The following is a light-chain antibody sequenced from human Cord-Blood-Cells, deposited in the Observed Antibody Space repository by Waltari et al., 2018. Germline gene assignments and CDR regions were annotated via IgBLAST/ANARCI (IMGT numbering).Light chain of an antibody. J-gene: IGLJ1*01. CDR3: CSYAGSYTYV. V-gene: IGLV2-11*01. Sequence: QSALTQPRSVSGSPGQSVTISCTGTSSDVGGYNYVSWYQQHPDKAPKLMIYDVRKRPSGVPDRFSGSKSGNTASLTISGLQAEDEADYYCCSYAGSYTYVFGTGTKVTVL. CDR1: SSDVGGYNY. CDR2: DVR.